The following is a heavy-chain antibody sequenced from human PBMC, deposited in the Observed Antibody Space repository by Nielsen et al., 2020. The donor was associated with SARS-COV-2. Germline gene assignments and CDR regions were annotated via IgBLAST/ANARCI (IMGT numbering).Heavy chain of an antibody. CDR1: GFTFSSYW. J-gene: IGHJ6*02. V-gene: IGHV3-7*03. Sequence: GESLKISCAASGFTFSSYWMSWVRQAPGKGLEWVANIKQDGSEKYYVDSVKGRFTIFRDNAKNSLYLQMNSLRAEDTAVYYCARDRGLLWFGPPDYYYYGMDVWGQGTTVTVSS. CDR2: IKQDGSEK. CDR3: ARDRGLLWFGPPDYYYYGMDV. D-gene: IGHD3-10*01.